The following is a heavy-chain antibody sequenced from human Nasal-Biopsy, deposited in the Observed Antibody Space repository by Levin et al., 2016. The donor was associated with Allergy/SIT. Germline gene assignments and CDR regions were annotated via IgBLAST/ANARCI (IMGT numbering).Heavy chain of an antibody. J-gene: IGHJ4*02. D-gene: IGHD6-13*01. Sequence: GGSLRLSCAASGFTFSSYAMTWVRQAPGKGLEWVSGISDSGGTTYYADSVKGRFTISRDNSKSTLYLQINSLRAGDTAVYYCAKDYRSWFGLPDYWGQGTLVTVSS. CDR3: AKDYRSWFGLPDY. CDR2: ISDSGGTT. V-gene: IGHV3-23*01. CDR1: GFTFSSYA.